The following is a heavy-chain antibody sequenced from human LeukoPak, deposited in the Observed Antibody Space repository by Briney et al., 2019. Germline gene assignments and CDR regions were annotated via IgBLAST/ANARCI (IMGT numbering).Heavy chain of an antibody. D-gene: IGHD1-1*01. CDR2: ISAYNSNT. V-gene: IGHV1-18*01. CDR3: ARDLGELEWSYYFDY. CDR1: GYTFTSYG. J-gene: IGHJ4*02. Sequence: ASVKVSCKASGYTFTSYGISWVRQAPGQGLEWMGWISAYNSNTNYAQKLQGRVTMTTDTSTSTAYMELRSLRSDDTAVYYCARDLGELEWSYYFDYWGQGTLVTVSS.